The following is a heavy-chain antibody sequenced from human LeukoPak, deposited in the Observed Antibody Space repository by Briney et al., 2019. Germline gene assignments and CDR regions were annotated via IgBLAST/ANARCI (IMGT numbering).Heavy chain of an antibody. CDR2: IYYSGST. CDR3: ARGGGRGGAIDY. CDR1: GGSISSYY. J-gene: IGHJ4*02. Sequence: SETLSLTCTVSGGSISSYYWSWIRLPPGKGLEWIGYIYYSGSTNYNPSLKSRVTISVDTSKNQFSLKLSSVTAADTAVYYCARGGGRGGAIDYWGQGTLVTVSS. V-gene: IGHV4-59*01. D-gene: IGHD1-26*01.